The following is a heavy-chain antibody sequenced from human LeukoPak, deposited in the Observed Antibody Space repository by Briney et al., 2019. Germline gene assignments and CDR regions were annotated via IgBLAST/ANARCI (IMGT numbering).Heavy chain of an antibody. CDR2: ISDSGGNT. CDR3: ARHRSSWLIDY. J-gene: IGHJ4*02. D-gene: IGHD6-6*01. CDR1: GFTFNSYA. Sequence: GGSLRLSCAASGFTFNSYAMSWVRQAPWERLQWVSGISDSGGNTYYADSARGRFTISRDNSKNTLYLQMNSLRAEDTAVYYCARHRSSWLIDYWGQGTLVTVSS. V-gene: IGHV3-23*01.